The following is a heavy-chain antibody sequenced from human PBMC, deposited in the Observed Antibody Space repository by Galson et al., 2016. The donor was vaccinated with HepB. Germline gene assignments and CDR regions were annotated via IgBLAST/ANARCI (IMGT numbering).Heavy chain of an antibody. CDR2: ISGSGDHR. Sequence: SLRLSCAGSGFIFRNFPISWVRQAPGKGLEWVSVISGSGDHRFYADSVKGRSTISRDNSKNTVFLHLNSLRVVDTAIYYCAKALHGSGPFDAFDMWGQGTWVTVSS. CDR3: AKALHGSGPFDAFDM. CDR1: GFIFRNFP. V-gene: IGHV3-23*01. J-gene: IGHJ3*02. D-gene: IGHD2-15*01.